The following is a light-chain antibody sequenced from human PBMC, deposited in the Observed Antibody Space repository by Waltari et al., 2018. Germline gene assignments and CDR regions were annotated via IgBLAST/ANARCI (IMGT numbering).Light chain of an antibody. V-gene: IGKV3-20*01. CDR1: QSVGRA. J-gene: IGKJ1*01. Sequence: ELVLTQSPGTLSLSLGERATLSCRASQSVGRALTWYQQKPGQAPSLLIYGASTRAPGIPDRFSGSGSGTDFSLTISRLEPDDFAVYFCQHYLRLPVTFGQGTTVEI. CDR3: QHYLRLPVT. CDR2: GAS.